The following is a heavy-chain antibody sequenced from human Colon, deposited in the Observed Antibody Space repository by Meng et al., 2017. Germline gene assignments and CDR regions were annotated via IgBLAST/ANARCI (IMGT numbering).Heavy chain of an antibody. CDR3: ARDLLPAIAVAGTGGGPTFRH. CDR1: GGTFSSYA. CDR2: IIPIFGTA. J-gene: IGHJ4*02. Sequence: SVKVSCKASGGTFSSYAISWVRQAPGQGLEWMGGIIPIFGTANYAQKFQGRVTITTDESTSTAYMELSSLRSEDTAVYYCARDLLPAIAVAGTGGGPTFRHWGQGTLVTVSS. V-gene: IGHV1-69*05. D-gene: IGHD6-19*01.